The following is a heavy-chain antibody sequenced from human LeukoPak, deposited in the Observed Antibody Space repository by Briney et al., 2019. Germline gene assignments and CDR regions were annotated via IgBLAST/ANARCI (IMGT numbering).Heavy chain of an antibody. D-gene: IGHD6-13*01. Sequence: PSETLSLTCTVSGGSISSYYWSWIRQPPGKGLEWIGYIYYSGSTNYNPSLKSRVTISVDTSKNQFSLKLSSVTAADTAVYYCAITEEDSSSWFSFDYWGQGTLVTVSS. J-gene: IGHJ4*02. CDR2: IYYSGST. CDR3: AITEEDSSSWFSFDY. CDR1: GGSISSYY. V-gene: IGHV4-59*08.